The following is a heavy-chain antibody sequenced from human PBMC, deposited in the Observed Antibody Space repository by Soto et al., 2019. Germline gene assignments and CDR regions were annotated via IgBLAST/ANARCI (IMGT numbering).Heavy chain of an antibody. V-gene: IGHV3-30*18. Sequence: QVQLVESGGVVVQPGRSLRLSCAASGFTFSSYGMHWVRQAPGKGLEWVAVISYDGSNKYYADSVKGRFTISRDNSKNTLYLQMNSLRAEDTAVYYCAKDRSGQLVDWGQGTLVTVSS. CDR1: GFTFSSYG. CDR3: AKDRSGQLVD. J-gene: IGHJ4*02. D-gene: IGHD6-13*01. CDR2: ISYDGSNK.